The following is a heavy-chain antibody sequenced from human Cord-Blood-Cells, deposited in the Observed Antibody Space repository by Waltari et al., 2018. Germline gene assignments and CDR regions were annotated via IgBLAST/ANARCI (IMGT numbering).Heavy chain of an antibody. Sequence: QVQLQQWGAGLLKPSATLSLTCAVYGGSFSGYYWSWIRQPPGKGLEWFGEINHSGSTNYHPSLKSRVTTSVDTSKNQFSLKLSSVTAADTAVYYIALRDGYRLLYYFDYWGQGTLVTVSS. CDR3: ALRDGYRLLYYFDY. V-gene: IGHV4-34*01. J-gene: IGHJ4*02. D-gene: IGHD2-2*01. CDR1: GGSFSGYY. CDR2: INHSGST.